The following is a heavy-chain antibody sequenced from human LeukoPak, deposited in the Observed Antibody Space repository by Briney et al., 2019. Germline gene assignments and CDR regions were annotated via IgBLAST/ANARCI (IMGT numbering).Heavy chain of an antibody. J-gene: IGHJ5*02. CDR1: GGTFSSYA. CDR3: ARGGHSSSWIRFDP. D-gene: IGHD6-13*01. V-gene: IGHV1-69*06. CDR2: IIPIFGTA. Sequence: ASVKVSCKASGGTFSSYAISRVRQAPGQGLEWMGGIIPIFGTANYAQKFQGRVTITADKSTSTAYMELSSLRSEDTAVYYCARGGHSSSWIRFDPWGQGTLVTVSS.